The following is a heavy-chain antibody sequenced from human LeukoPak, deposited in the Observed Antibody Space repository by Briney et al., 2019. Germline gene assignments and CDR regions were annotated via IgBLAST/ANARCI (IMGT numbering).Heavy chain of an antibody. D-gene: IGHD3-10*02. CDR2: ISSDSSYI. CDR3: ARDPNVLGITPYYFDF. Sequence: GGSLRLSCTVSGFTVSSNSWSWVRQAPGKGLEWVASISSDSSYIDYAGSVKGRFTISRDNAKNSLFLKTDTLRGDDTGIYYCARDPNVLGITPYYFDFWGQGTLVTVSS. V-gene: IGHV3-21*01. CDR1: GFTVSSNS. J-gene: IGHJ4*02.